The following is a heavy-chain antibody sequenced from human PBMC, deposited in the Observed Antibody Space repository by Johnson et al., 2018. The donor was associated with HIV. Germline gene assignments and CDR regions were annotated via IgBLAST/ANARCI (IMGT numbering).Heavy chain of an antibody. J-gene: IGHJ3*02. Sequence: QVQLVESGGGVVQPGRSLRLSCAASGFTFSTYAMHWVRQAPGKGLEWVALISYDGSNKYYADSVKGRFTISRDNSKNTLYLQMNSLRAEDTAVYYCARDVDKDALEIWGQGTMVTVSS. CDR3: ARDVDKDALEI. CDR1: GFTFSTYA. V-gene: IGHV3-30*14. CDR2: ISYDGSNK. D-gene: IGHD5-12*01.